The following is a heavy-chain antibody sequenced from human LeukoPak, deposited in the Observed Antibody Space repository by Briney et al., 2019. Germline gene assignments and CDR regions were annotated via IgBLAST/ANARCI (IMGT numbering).Heavy chain of an antibody. CDR1: GFTSIAYA. CDR3: AKRGGYSYGFDY. D-gene: IGHD5-18*01. Sequence: GGSLRLSCVGSGFTSIAYALTWARQAPGKGLEWVSGISGSGDTTYDADSVRGRFTISRDNSKNTLYLQINSLRAEDTAVYYCAKRGGYSYGFDYWGQGTLVTVSS. CDR2: ISGSGDTT. V-gene: IGHV3-23*01. J-gene: IGHJ4*02.